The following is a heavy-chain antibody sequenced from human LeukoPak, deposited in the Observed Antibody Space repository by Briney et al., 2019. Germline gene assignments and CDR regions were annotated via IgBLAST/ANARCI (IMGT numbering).Heavy chain of an antibody. CDR2: INSDGSST. V-gene: IGHV3-74*01. Sequence: GGSLTLSCAASGFTFSSYWMHWVRQAPGKGLVWVSRINSDGSSTSYADSVKGRFTISRDNAKNTVYLQMNSLRAEDTAVYYCTRVQSGTPFDYCGPGDLVTVSS. D-gene: IGHD1-26*01. J-gene: IGHJ4*02. CDR1: GFTFSSYW. CDR3: TRVQSGTPFDY.